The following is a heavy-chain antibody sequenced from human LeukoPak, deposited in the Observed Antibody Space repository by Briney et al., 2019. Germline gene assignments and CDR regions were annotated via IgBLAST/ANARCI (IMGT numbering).Heavy chain of an antibody. D-gene: IGHD6-13*01. J-gene: IGHJ4*02. CDR2: IRYDGTNK. CDR1: GFTFSNYG. CDR3: AKAKRASIDQNAGILDY. Sequence: PGGSLRLSCAASGFTFSNYGMHWVRQAPGKGPEWVAFIRYDGTNKYYADSVKGRFTISRDNSKNTLYLQMNSLRAEDTAVYYCAKAKRASIDQNAGILDYWGQGTLVTVSS. V-gene: IGHV3-30*02.